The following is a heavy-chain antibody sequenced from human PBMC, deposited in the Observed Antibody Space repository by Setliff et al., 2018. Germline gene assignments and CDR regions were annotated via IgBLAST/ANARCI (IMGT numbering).Heavy chain of an antibody. CDR3: ARLSCSSNSCPFDF. V-gene: IGHV4-61*09. CDR1: GASISSGSYY. Sequence: SETLSLTCTVSGASISSGSYYWSWIRQPAGKGLEWIGHIHSSGSANYNSSLESRLTMSLDPSKKQFSLKLRSVTAADTAVYYCARLSCSSNSCPFDFWVQGTLVTVSS. CDR2: IHSSGSA. D-gene: IGHD2-2*01. J-gene: IGHJ4*02.